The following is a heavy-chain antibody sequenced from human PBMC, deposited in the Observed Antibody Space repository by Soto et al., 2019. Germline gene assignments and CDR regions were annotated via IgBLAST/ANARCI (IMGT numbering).Heavy chain of an antibody. CDR3: ARESSGKYYDSSGYIDY. V-gene: IGHV1-18*01. Sequence: VASVEVSCKASGYTFTSYGISWVRQAPGQGLEWMGWISAYNGNTNYAQKLQGRVTMTTDTSTSTAYMELRSLRSDDTAVYYCARESSGKYYDSSGYIDYWGQGTLVTVSS. D-gene: IGHD3-22*01. J-gene: IGHJ4*02. CDR2: ISAYNGNT. CDR1: GYTFTSYG.